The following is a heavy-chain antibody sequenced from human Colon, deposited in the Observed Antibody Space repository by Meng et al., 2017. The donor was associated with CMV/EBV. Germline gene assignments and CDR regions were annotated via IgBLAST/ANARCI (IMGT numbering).Heavy chain of an antibody. D-gene: IGHD2-15*01. CDR2: IIPIFGTA. Sequence: SVKVSCKASGGTFSSYAISWVRQAPGQGLEWMGGIIPIFGTANYAQKFQGRVTITTDESTSTAYMELSSLRSEDTAVYYCARGTCSGGSCNLYYYYGMDVWGQGTTVTVSS. V-gene: IGHV1-69*05. J-gene: IGHJ6*02. CDR1: GGTFSSYA. CDR3: ARGTCSGGSCNLYYYYGMDV.